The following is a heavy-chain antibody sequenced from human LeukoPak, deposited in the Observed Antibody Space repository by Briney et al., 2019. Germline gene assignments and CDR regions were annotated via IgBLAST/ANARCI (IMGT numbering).Heavy chain of an antibody. CDR2: INHSGST. CDR3: ARGRRYSYGNFDY. J-gene: IGHJ4*02. Sequence: SETLSLTCAVYGGSFSGYYWSWIRQPPGKGLEWIGEINHSGSTNYNPSFKSRVTISVDTSKNQFSLKLSSVTAADTAVYYCARGRRYSYGNFDYWGQGTLVTVSS. CDR1: GGSFSGYY. D-gene: IGHD5-18*01. V-gene: IGHV4-34*01.